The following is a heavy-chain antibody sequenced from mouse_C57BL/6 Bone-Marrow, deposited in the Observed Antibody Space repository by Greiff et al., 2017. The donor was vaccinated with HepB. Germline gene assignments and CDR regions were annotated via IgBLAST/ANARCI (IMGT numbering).Heavy chain of an antibody. J-gene: IGHJ2*01. V-gene: IGHV1-82*01. CDR3: ARGLRPYYFDY. CDR2: IYPGDGDT. Sequence: VQLQQSGPELVKPGASVKISCKASGYAFSSSWMNWVKQRPGKGLEWIGRIYPGDGDTNYNGKFKGKATLTADKSSSTAYMQLSSLTSEDSAVYFCARGLRPYYFDYWGQGTTLTVSS. CDR1: GYAFSSSW. D-gene: IGHD1-2*01.